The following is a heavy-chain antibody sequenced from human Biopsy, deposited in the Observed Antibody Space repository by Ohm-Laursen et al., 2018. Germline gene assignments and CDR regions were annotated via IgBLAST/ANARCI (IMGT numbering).Heavy chain of an antibody. J-gene: IGHJ6*02. CDR3: ARAFRGQYFYYYYGMDV. V-gene: IGHV3-43D*04. CDR2: ISWDGRTR. Sequence: SLRLSCAAFGFTFDDYGMHWVRQAPGKGLEWVSLISWDGRTRYYADSVKGRFTISRDNSKNSLHLQMNSLRLEDTALYFCARAFRGQYFYYYYGMDVGGQGTRVTVSS. CDR1: GFTFDDYG. D-gene: IGHD3-9*01.